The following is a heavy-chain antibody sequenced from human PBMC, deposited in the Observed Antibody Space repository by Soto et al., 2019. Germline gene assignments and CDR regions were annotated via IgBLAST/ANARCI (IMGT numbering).Heavy chain of an antibody. D-gene: IGHD6-13*01. CDR2: IYYSGST. CDR1: GGSISSGAFY. CDR3: ARGEHSGRNFDS. J-gene: IGHJ4*02. V-gene: IGHV4-31*03. Sequence: QVQLQESGPGLVKPSQTLSLTCTVSGGSISSGAFYWNWIRQHPGKGLEWIGYIYYSGSTYYNPSLKSRVTISMDTSKNQFSLKLTSVTAADTAVYYWARGEHSGRNFDSWGQGTLVTVSS.